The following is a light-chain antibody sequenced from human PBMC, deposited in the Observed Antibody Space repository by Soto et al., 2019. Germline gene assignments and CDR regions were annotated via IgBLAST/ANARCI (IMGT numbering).Light chain of an antibody. CDR1: SSDVGGYNY. CDR3: SSYRASSTTHYV. CDR2: DVS. V-gene: IGLV2-14*03. J-gene: IGLJ1*01. Sequence: QSALTQPASLSGSPGQSITISCTGTSSDVGGYNYVSWYQQHPGKAPKLMIYDVSNRPSGVSNRFSGSKSGNTASLTISGLQAEDEADYYCSSYRASSTTHYVLGNGTKLTVL.